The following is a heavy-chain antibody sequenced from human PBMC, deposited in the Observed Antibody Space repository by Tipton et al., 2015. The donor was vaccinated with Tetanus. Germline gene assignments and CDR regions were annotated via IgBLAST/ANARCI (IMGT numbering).Heavy chain of an antibody. Sequence: SLRLSCAAPGFTFSSYWMSWVRQAPGKGLEWVAKIKEDGSEKYYADSVKGRFTIARDNSKNTVYLQMSSLRAEDTAVYYCARQWDSIGLSAFDIWGQGTMVTVSS. V-gene: IGHV3-7*03. CDR2: IKEDGSEK. D-gene: IGHD3-22*01. CDR1: GFTFSSYW. J-gene: IGHJ3*02. CDR3: ARQWDSIGLSAFDI.